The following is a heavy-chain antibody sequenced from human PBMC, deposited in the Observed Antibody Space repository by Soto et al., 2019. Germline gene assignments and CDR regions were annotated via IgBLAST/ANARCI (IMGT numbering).Heavy chain of an antibody. CDR1: GFTFNSSW. V-gene: IGHV3-7*01. CDR3: SKSLDY. J-gene: IGHJ4*02. Sequence: AGGSLRLSCAASGFTFNSSWMDWVRQAPGKGLEWVANINQDGSEKNYVDSVKGRFTISRDNAKNSLYLQMSSLTAEDSALYYCSKSLDYWGQGALVTVSS. CDR2: INQDGSEK.